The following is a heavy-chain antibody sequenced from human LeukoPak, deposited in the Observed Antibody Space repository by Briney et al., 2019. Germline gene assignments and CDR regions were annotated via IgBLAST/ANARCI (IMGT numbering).Heavy chain of an antibody. CDR1: GFTCSTYV. D-gene: IGHD3-16*02. CDR2: ILHNGDST. Sequence: GGSLRLSCAASGFTCSTYVMSRVRQAPGKGLERLSLILHNGDSTYYADSVKGRFTISRDNSKNTLYLQMNSLRAEDTAVYYCARLSSFAFDIWGQGTMVTVSS. V-gene: IGHV3-23*01. CDR3: ARLSSFAFDI. J-gene: IGHJ3*02.